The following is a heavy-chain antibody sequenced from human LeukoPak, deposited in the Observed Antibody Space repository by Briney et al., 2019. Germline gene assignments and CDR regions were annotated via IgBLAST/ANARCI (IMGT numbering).Heavy chain of an antibody. J-gene: IGHJ6*02. Sequence: SETLSLTCTVSGGSISSGGYYWSWIRQHPGKGLEWIGYIYYSGSTYYNPSLKSRVTISVDTSKNQFSLKLSSVTAADTAVYYCARGLSKWLLPSYGMDVWGQGTTVTVSS. D-gene: IGHD3-22*01. CDR1: GGSISSGGYY. V-gene: IGHV4-31*03. CDR3: ARGLSKWLLPSYGMDV. CDR2: IYYSGST.